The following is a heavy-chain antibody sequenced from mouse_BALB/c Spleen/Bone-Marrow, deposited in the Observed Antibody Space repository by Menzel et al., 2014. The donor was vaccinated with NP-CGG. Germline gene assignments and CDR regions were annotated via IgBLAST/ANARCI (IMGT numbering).Heavy chain of an antibody. J-gene: IGHJ3*01. CDR2: INPSNGGT. D-gene: IGHD2-4*01. CDR1: GYTFTSYY. CDR3: TGGDDYDEEFAY. V-gene: IGHV1S81*02. Sequence: QVQLQQSGAELVKPGASVKLSCKASGYTFTSYYMYWVKQRPGQGLEWIGGINPSNGGTNFNEKFKSKATLTVDKSSSTAYMQLSSLTSEDSAVYYCTGGDDYDEEFAYWGQGTLVTVSA.